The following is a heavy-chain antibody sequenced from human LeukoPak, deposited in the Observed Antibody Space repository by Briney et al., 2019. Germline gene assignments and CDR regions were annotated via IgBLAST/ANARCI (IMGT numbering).Heavy chain of an antibody. CDR1: GGTFSSYA. D-gene: IGHD6-19*01. CDR2: IIPIFGTA. V-gene: IGHV1-69*13. Sequence: SVKVSCKASGGTFSSYAISWVRQAPGQGLEWMGGIIPIFGTANYAQKFQGGVTITADESTSTAYMELSSLRSEDAAVYYCARDHSSGWLPTEYYFDYWGQGTLVTVSS. CDR3: ARDHSSGWLPTEYYFDY. J-gene: IGHJ4*02.